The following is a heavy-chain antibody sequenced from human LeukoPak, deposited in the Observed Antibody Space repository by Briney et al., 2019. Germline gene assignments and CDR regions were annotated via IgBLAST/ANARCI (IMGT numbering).Heavy chain of an antibody. CDR2: ISDGGGTT. Sequence: GGSLRLSCAASGFTFSSYAMSWVRQAPGKGLEWVSTISDGGGTTYYADSVKGRFTISRDNSKNTLYLQMNSLRAEDTAVYYCARAKCSSTSCYSAWLFDYWGQGTLVTVSS. V-gene: IGHV3-23*01. D-gene: IGHD2-2*01. CDR1: GFTFSSYA. J-gene: IGHJ4*02. CDR3: ARAKCSSTSCYSAWLFDY.